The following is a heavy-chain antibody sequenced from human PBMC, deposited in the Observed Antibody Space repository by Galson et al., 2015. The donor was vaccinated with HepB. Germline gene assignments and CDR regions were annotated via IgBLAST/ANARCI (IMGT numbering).Heavy chain of an antibody. CDR2: INTGNGDT. D-gene: IGHD6-13*01. J-gene: IGHJ5*02. CDR1: GYTFVHYA. V-gene: IGHV1-3*04. Sequence: SVKVSCKASGYTFVHYAIHWVRQAPGQRLEWMGWINTGNGDTKYSQKFQDRVTINRDTSATTAYMELSSLRSEDTAIYYCARDDAAAGSFDPWGQGTLLTVSS. CDR3: ARDDAAAGSFDP.